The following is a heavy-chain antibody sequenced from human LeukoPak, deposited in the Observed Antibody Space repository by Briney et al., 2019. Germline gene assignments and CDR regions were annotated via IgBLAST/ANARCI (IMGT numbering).Heavy chain of an antibody. CDR2: IYYSGRT. J-gene: IGHJ6*03. V-gene: IGHV4-39*01. CDR1: GGSLSGGSSY. CDR3: AGPNYYYMDV. Sequence: SETLSLTCTVSGGSLSGGSSYWGWSRQPPGKGLEWIGSIYYSGRTYYNPSLKSRVTISVDTSKNQFSLKLSSVTAADTAVYYCAGPNYYYMDVWGKGTTVTVSS.